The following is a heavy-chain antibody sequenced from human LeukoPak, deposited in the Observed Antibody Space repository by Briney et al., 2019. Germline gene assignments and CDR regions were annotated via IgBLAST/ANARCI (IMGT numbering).Heavy chain of an antibody. CDR3: ARGTWFGELLSNDC. J-gene: IGHJ4*02. D-gene: IGHD3-10*01. CDR2: INPNSGGT. V-gene: IGHV1-2*02. CDR1: GYTFTGYY. Sequence: ASVKVSCKASGYTFTGYYMHWVRQAPGQGLEWMGWINPNSGGTKYAQKFQGRVTMTRDTSIRTAYMELTSLRSDDTAVYYCARGTWFGELLSNDCWGQGTLVAVSS.